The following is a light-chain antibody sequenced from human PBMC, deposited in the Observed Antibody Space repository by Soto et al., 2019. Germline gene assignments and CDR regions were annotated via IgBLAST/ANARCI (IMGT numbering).Light chain of an antibody. CDR3: QQYNNWPIT. CDR1: QSVSST. V-gene: IGKV3-15*01. J-gene: IGKJ5*01. CDR2: GAS. Sequence: EIVMTQSPATLSVSPGGRCTLSCMAIQSVSSTLAWYEQKPGQAPRLLIYGASTRATGIPARFSGSGSGTEFTLTISSLQSEDFAVYYCQQYNNWPITFGQGTRLEIK.